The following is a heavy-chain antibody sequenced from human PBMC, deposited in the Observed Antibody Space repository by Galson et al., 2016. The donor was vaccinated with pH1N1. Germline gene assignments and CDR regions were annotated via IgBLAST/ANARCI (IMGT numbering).Heavy chain of an antibody. V-gene: IGHV1-69*13. Sequence: SVKVSCKASGGIFRSNAISWVRQAPGQGLEWTGGIIAIFGTAHYAQKFQGRVTITADESASTAFMELNSLTSDDTAVYFCARHPTYYDNTYLDSWGQGTLVTVSS. D-gene: IGHD3-22*01. CDR1: GGIFRSNA. CDR3: ARHPTYYDNTYLDS. CDR2: IIAIFGTA. J-gene: IGHJ4*02.